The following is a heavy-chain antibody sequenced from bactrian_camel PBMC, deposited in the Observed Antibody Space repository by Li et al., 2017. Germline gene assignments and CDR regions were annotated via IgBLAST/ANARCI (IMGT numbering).Heavy chain of an antibody. CDR3: KPHLSITLPGCPLPSDD. Sequence: HVQLVESGDESTRAGGSLTLACTTASWPTRCKYEWGWYRQAPGMQRELVASIGSIGDTLVADSFQGRVTVSRDNAKNTIYLQIDNLKPDDTAMYYCKPHLSITLPGCPLPSDDWSQGTQVTVS. J-gene: IGHJ4*01. CDR2: IGSIGDT. CDR1: SWPTRCKYE. V-gene: IGHV3S53*01. D-gene: IGHD1*01.